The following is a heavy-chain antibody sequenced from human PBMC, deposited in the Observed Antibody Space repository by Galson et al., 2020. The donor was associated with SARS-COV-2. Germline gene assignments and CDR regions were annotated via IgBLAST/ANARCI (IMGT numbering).Heavy chain of an antibody. V-gene: IGHV3-72*01. CDR1: GIPFNDHY. D-gene: IGHD3-22*01. CDR2: SRNKANSYTT. CDR3: ARSYSSGYVVN. J-gene: IGHJ4*02. Sequence: GESLKTPCAASGIPFNDHYMDWLRQAPGEGPGWIGRSRNKANSYTTEYAAAVKGRFTISRDDSKNSLYLQMNSLQIEDTAIYYCARSYSSGYVVNWGQGTLLTVSS.